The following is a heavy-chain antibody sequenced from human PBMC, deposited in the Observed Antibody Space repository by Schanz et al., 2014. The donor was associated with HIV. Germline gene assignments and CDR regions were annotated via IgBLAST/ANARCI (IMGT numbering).Heavy chain of an antibody. Sequence: EVRLVESGGGLVQPGGSLRLSCAASGSSFSTTWMHWVRQVPGQGLEWISLIKGDGISVNYADSVKGRFTISRDNAKNSLYLQMNSLRAEDTAVYYCARSPSYGMDVWGQGTTVTVSS. CDR3: ARSPSYGMDV. CDR1: GSSFSTTW. CDR2: IKGDGISV. V-gene: IGHV3-74*01. J-gene: IGHJ6*02.